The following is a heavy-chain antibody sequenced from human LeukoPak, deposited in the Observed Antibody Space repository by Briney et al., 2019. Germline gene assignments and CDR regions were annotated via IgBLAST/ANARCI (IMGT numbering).Heavy chain of an antibody. CDR2: ISAYNGNT. V-gene: IGHV1-18*01. D-gene: IGHD3-10*01. CDR3: ARGDVVVPAAILTYYYGSGSYYLDAFDI. Sequence: ASVKVSCKASGYTFTSYGISWVRQAPGQGLEWMGWISAYNGNTNYAQKLQGRVTMTTDTSTSTAYMELRSLRSDDTAVYYCARGDVVVPAAILTYYYGSGSYYLDAFDIWGQGTMVTVSS. CDR1: GYTFTSYG. J-gene: IGHJ3*02.